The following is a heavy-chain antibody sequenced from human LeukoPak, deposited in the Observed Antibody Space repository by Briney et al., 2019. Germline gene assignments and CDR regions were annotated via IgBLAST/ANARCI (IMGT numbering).Heavy chain of an antibody. Sequence: GGSLRLSCAASGFTFSTYAMHWVRQAPGKGLEWVAVISYDGGNIYYADSVKGRFTISRDNSKNSLYLQMNSLRAEDTAVYYCAGHTAMGLFDYWGQGTLVTVSS. CDR2: ISYDGGNI. D-gene: IGHD5-18*01. J-gene: IGHJ4*02. CDR1: GFTFSTYA. V-gene: IGHV3-30-3*01. CDR3: AGHTAMGLFDY.